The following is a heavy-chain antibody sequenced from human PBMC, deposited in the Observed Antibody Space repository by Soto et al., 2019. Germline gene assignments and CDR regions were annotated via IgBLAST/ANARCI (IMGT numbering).Heavy chain of an antibody. Sequence: SETLSLTCAVYGGSFSGYYWSWIRQPPGKGLEWIGEINHSGSTNYNPSLKSRVTISVDTSKNQFSLKLSSVTAADTAVYYCARARAVAAEGYYFDYWGQGTLVTVSS. J-gene: IGHJ4*02. CDR2: INHSGST. CDR3: ARARAVAAEGYYFDY. CDR1: GGSFSGYY. D-gene: IGHD6-19*01. V-gene: IGHV4-34*01.